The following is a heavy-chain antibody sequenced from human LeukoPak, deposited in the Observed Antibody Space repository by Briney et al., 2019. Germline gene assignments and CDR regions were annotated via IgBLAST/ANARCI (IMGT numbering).Heavy chain of an antibody. V-gene: IGHV4-31*03. CDR3: ARVVAAQKGWLDP. J-gene: IGHJ5*02. D-gene: IGHD2-2*01. Sequence: SQTLSPTCTVSGGSISSGNYYWSWIRQHPGKGLEWVGYIYYSGGTYYNPSLKSRVTISLDTSKNHFSLKLSSVTAADTAVYYCARVVAAQKGWLDPWGQGTLVTVSS. CDR2: IYYSGGT. CDR1: GGSISSGNYY.